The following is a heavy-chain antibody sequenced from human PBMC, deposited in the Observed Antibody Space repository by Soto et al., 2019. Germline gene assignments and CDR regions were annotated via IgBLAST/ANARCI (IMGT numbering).Heavy chain of an antibody. CDR2: IYPGDSDT. CDR1: GYSFSTYW. CDR3: ARLPQFLWFGALTSRVYYFNY. D-gene: IGHD3-10*01. Sequence: PGESLKISCTGSGYSFSTYWIAWVRQMPGKGLEWMGIIYPGDSDTRYSPSFQGQVTISADTSTKTAYLQWSSLKASDTAIYYCARLPQFLWFGALTSRVYYFNYWGPGTLVTVS. J-gene: IGHJ4*02. V-gene: IGHV5-51*01.